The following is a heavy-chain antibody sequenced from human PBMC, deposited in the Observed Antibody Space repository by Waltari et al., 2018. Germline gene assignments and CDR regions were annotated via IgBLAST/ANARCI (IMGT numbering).Heavy chain of an antibody. D-gene: IGHD3-22*01. CDR3: ARAIVRGDSSGYYYF. CDR1: GGTFSSYA. J-gene: IGHJ4*02. Sequence: QVQLVQSGAEVKKPGSSVKVSCKASGGTFSSYAISWVPLAPGQGLEGMGGIIPIFGTANYAQKFQGRVTITADESTSTAYMELSSLRSEDTAVYYCARAIVRGDSSGYYYFWGQGTLVTVSS. CDR2: IIPIFGTA. V-gene: IGHV1-69*01.